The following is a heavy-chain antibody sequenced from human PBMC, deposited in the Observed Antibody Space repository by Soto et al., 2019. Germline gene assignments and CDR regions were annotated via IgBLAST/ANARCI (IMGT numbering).Heavy chain of an antibody. D-gene: IGHD2-2*01. J-gene: IGHJ3*02. CDR2: IYHSGST. CDR1: GGSISSGGYS. Sequence: SETLSLTCAVSGGSISSGGYSWSWIRQPPGKGLEWIGYIYHSGSTYYNPSFKSRVTISVDRSKNQFSLKLSSVTAADTAVYYCARGYCSSTSCYGAFDIWGQGTMVTVSS. CDR3: ARGYCSSTSCYGAFDI. V-gene: IGHV4-30-2*01.